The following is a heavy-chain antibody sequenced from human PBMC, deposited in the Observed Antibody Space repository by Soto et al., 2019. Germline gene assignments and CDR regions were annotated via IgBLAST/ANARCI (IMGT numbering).Heavy chain of an antibody. CDR2: INAGNDDR. V-gene: IGHV1-3*01. CDR1: GYTFTNYA. J-gene: IGHJ4*02. CDR3: ALGIWSSRPVSYYLGT. D-gene: IGHD3-3*01. Sequence: VQLVQSGAEVRKPGASVKVSCKASGYTFTNYAIHWVRQAPGQSLECMGWINAGNDDRRYSQNFRNRGSITRYASTSTAYMDLSSLGYEDTALYYCALGIWSSRPVSYYLGTWGQGTPVTVSS.